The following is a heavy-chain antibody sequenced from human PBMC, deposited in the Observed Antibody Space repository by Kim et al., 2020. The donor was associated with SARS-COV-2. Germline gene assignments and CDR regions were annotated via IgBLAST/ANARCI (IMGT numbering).Heavy chain of an antibody. Sequence: SETLSLTCTVSGGSISSYYWSWIRQPPGKGLEWIGYIYYSGSTNYNPSLKSRVTISVDTSKNQFSLKLSSVTAADTAVYYCARVKGDSRIAVAWVFDYWGRGTLVTVSS. D-gene: IGHD6-19*01. CDR1: GGSISSYY. V-gene: IGHV4-59*08. CDR2: IYYSGST. J-gene: IGHJ4*02. CDR3: ARVKGDSRIAVAWVFDY.